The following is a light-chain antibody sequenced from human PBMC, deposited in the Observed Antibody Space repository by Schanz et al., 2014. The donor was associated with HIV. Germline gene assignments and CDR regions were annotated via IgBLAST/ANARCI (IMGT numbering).Light chain of an antibody. J-gene: IGLJ1*01. CDR2: DVN. V-gene: IGLV2-14*03. Sequence: QSVLTQPASVSGSLGQSITISCTGTSGDVGRYDYVSWYQQHPGRAPKLMIYDVNIRPSGVSYRFSGSKSGNTASLTISGLQAEDEADYHCSSYTTSNTLVFGTGTKLTVL. CDR1: SGDVGRYDY. CDR3: SSYTTSNTLV.